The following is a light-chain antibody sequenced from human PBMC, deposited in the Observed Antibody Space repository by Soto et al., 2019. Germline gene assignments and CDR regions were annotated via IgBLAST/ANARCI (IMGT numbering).Light chain of an antibody. CDR2: EVS. Sequence: QSVLTQPASVSGSPGLSITISCTGTSSDVGGYNYVSWYQQHPGKAPKLIIYEVSHRPSGISNRFSGSKSGNTASLTISGLQAEDEADYYCCSYTSTNTRVFCGGTKLTVL. CDR1: SSDVGGYNY. CDR3: CSYTSTNTRV. V-gene: IGLV2-14*01. J-gene: IGLJ3*02.